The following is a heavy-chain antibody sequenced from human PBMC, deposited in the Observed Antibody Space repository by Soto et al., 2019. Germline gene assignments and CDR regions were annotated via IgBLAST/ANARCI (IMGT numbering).Heavy chain of an antibody. CDR3: VWGSCWS. CDR2: VKSKPDGGTT. CDR1: GFTFTNAW. D-gene: IGHD3-16*01. Sequence: EVQLLESGGGLVKPGGSLRLSCAASGFTFTNAWMNWVRQAPGKGLEWVGRVKSKPDGGTTDYAAPVKGRFTISRVDSNYTLYLQMNILQTDFSAVYYSVWGSCWSWGQGTLVTVSP. V-gene: IGHV3-15*07. J-gene: IGHJ4*02.